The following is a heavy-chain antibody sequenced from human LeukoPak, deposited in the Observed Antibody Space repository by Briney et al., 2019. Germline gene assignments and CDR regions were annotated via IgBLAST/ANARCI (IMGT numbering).Heavy chain of an antibody. D-gene: IGHD3-9*01. CDR2: INQSGST. Sequence: SETLSLTCAVYVGSFSGYYGSWIRQPPGKGLECIGEINQSGSTNYNTSLKSRVTISVDTSENQFSLTMSSVTAADTVVYYRARHFPSMDYTGWRQGWFDPWGQGTLVTVSS. CDR1: VGSFSGYY. V-gene: IGHV4-34*01. J-gene: IGHJ5*02. CDR3: ARHFPSMDYTGWRQGWFDP.